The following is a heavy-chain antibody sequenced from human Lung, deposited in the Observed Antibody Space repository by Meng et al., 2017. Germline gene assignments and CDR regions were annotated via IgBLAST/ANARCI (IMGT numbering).Heavy chain of an antibody. Sequence: QVQLVQSGAEVKKPGASVRVSCKASGYSFTSYAMHWVRQAPGQRLEWMGWLSPVEGNTKYSQNFQGRVTITRDTSASTAYMELSSPRSEDTAVYYCAREVPYTSGWYPQGHWGQGTLVTVSS. D-gene: IGHD6-19*01. CDR2: LSPVEGNT. CDR1: GYSFTSYA. V-gene: IGHV1-3*01. CDR3: AREVPYTSGWYPQGH. J-gene: IGHJ4*02.